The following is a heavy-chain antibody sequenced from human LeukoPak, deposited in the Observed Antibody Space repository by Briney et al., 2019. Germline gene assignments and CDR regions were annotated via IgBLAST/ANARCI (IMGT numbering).Heavy chain of an antibody. CDR1: GFTFSSYS. CDR3: ARAFGRYHGMDV. CDR2: ISSSSSYI. D-gene: IGHD3-10*01. Sequence: PGGSLRLSCAASGFTFSSYSMNWVRQAPGKGLEWVSSISSSSSYIYYADSVKGRFTISRDNAKNSLYLQMNSLRAEDTAVYYCARAFGRYHGMDVWGQGTTVTVSS. J-gene: IGHJ6*02. V-gene: IGHV3-21*01.